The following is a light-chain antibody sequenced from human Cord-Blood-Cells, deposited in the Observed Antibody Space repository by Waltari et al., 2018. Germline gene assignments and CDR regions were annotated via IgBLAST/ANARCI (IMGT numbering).Light chain of an antibody. CDR2: YVS. J-gene: IGLJ3*02. Sequence: QSALTQPASVSGSPGQSITISCTGTRSDVGGYNYVSWYQQHPDKAPKLMIYYVSNPASGVSSRFSGSNAGNTASLTISGLHAEDEADYYCSSYTSSSALVFGGGTKLTVL. CDR1: RSDVGGYNY. V-gene: IGLV2-14*03. CDR3: SSYTSSSALV.